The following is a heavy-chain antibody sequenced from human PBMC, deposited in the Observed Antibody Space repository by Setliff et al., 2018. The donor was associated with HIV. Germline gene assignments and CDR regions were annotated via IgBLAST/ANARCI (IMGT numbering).Heavy chain of an antibody. D-gene: IGHD3-3*01. V-gene: IGHV1-2*02. CDR3: ARDLRNSNTLFGVLNFVFDL. CDR2: VNPQTGGT. J-gene: IGHJ4*02. CDR1: GYTLSSHY. Sequence: ASVKVSCKASGYTLSSHYIHWVRQAPGHRPEWVGWVNPQTGGTNFAQKFQGRITMTSDTSVNTVFIELSRLKSDDTALYYCARDLRNSNTLFGVLNFVFDLWGQGNLVTVSS.